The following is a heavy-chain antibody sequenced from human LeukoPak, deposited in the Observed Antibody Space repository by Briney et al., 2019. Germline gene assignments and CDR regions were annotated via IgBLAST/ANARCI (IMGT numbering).Heavy chain of an antibody. V-gene: IGHV4-59*08. J-gene: IGHJ5*01. CDR1: GFTVSTNF. Sequence: GSLRLSCAASGFTVSTNFMSWVRQAPGKGLEWIGYIHYSGSTKYNPSLKSRVSISLDTPKNQFSLRLSPVTAADAAVYYCAGTVAGPNWFDSWGQGTQITVSS. D-gene: IGHD6-19*01. CDR2: IHYSGST. CDR3: AGTVAGPNWFDS.